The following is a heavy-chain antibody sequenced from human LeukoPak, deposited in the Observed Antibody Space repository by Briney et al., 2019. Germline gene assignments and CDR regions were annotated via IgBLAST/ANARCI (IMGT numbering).Heavy chain of an antibody. CDR2: IYYSGST. CDR3: ARDSMVRASFDP. Sequence: SETLSLTCTVSGGSISSYYWSWIRQPPGKGLEWIGYIYYSGSTNYNPSLKSRVTISVDTSKNQFSLKLSSVTAADTAVYYCARDSMVRASFDPWGQGTLVTVSS. CDR1: GGSISSYY. J-gene: IGHJ5*02. D-gene: IGHD3-10*01. V-gene: IGHV4-59*01.